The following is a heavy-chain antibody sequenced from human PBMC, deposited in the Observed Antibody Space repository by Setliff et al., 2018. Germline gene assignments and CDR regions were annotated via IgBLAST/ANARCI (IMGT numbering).Heavy chain of an antibody. Sequence: PSETLSLTCTVSGDSISSGSYHWSWIRKPAGKGLEWIGRIHPSGSTNYNPSLKSRVTISVDTSKNQFSLKVSSVTAADTAIYSCARDPHLTGGLDRWGQGTLVTVSS. CDR2: IHPSGST. CDR1: GDSISSGSYH. CDR3: ARDPHLTGGLDR. V-gene: IGHV4-61*02. J-gene: IGHJ5*02. D-gene: IGHD3-9*01.